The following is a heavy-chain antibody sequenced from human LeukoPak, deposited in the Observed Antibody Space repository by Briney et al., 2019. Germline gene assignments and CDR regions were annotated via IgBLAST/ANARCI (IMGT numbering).Heavy chain of an antibody. CDR2: LNGHGTSA. Sequence: GGSLRLSCEASGFTFSTNWMHRVRQVPGKGLLWVSRLNGHGTSASYAESVTGRFTISRDNAKNTLYLQLNSLTVDDTAVYYCARGVPGYYGLDYWGQGTLVTVSS. CDR1: GFTFSTNW. CDR3: ARGVPGYYGLDY. D-gene: IGHD3-22*01. V-gene: IGHV3-74*01. J-gene: IGHJ4*02.